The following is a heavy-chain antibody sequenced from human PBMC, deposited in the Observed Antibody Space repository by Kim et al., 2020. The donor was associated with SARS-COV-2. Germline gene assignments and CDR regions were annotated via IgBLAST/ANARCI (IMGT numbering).Heavy chain of an antibody. Sequence: QKFHGRVTMTEDTSTDTAYMELSSLRSEDTAVYYCATAFAVTMVRGELDYWGQGTLVTVSS. CDR3: ATAFAVTMVRGELDY. V-gene: IGHV1-24*01. J-gene: IGHJ4*02. D-gene: IGHD3-10*01.